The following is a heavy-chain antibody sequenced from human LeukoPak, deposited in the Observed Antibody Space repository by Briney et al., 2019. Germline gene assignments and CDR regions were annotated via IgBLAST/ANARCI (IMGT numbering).Heavy chain of an antibody. J-gene: IGHJ6*03. Sequence: QPGGSLRLSCAASGFTFSSYWMHWVGQAQGKGLWGVSRINIDGSSTSYADSVKGRFTISRDNAKNTLYLQMNSLRAEDTAVYYCSRDLIDYGDYFYYYYYMDVWGKGTTVTVSS. V-gene: IGHV3-74*01. CDR2: INIDGSST. CDR3: SRDLIDYGDYFYYYYYMDV. CDR1: GFTFSSYW. D-gene: IGHD4-17*01.